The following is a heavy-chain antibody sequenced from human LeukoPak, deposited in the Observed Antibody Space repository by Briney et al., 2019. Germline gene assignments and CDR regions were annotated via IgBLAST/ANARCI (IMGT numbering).Heavy chain of an antibody. D-gene: IGHD3-3*01. V-gene: IGHV3-53*01. CDR3: ARWGGYRPFGY. Sequence: SVKGRFTISRDNSKNTLYLQLNSLRAEDTAMYYCARWGGYRPFGYWGQGTLVTVSS. J-gene: IGHJ4*02.